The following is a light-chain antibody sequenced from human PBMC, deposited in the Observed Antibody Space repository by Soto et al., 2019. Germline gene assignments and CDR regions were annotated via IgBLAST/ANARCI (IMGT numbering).Light chain of an antibody. J-gene: IGKJ1*01. CDR3: QQYDNLPRT. CDR1: QAISNS. CDR2: DAS. Sequence: DIQMTQSPSSLSASVGDRVTITCQASQAISNSLNWYQQKPGKAPKLLIYDASNLETGVPSRFSGSGSGTDFTFTISSLQPEDTATYYCQQYDNLPRTFGQGTKVEIK. V-gene: IGKV1-33*01.